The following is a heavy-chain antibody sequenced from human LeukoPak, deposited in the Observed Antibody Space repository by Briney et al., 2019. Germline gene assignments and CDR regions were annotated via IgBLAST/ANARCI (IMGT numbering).Heavy chain of an antibody. CDR1: GFTFSHYW. CDR2: IKEDGSEK. CDR3: ARSRSGYYEDY. V-gene: IGHV3-7*01. Sequence: GGSLRLSCAPSGFTFSHYWMSWVRQAPGKGLEWVANIKEDGSEKYYVDSVKGRFTISRDNAKNSLSSQVNSLRAEDTAVYYCARSRSGYYEDYWGQGTLVTVSS. D-gene: IGHD3-22*01. J-gene: IGHJ4*02.